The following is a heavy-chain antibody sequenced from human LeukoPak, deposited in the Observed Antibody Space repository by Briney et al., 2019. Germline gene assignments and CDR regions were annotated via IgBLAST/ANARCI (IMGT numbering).Heavy chain of an antibody. D-gene: IGHD1-26*01. CDR1: GFTFSSYA. V-gene: IGHV3-23*01. Sequence: GGSLRLSCAASGFTFSSYAMSWVRQAPGKGLEWVSAISGSGGSTYYADSVKGRFTISRDNSKNTLYLQMNSLRAEDTAVYYCAKDLAGYSGSYYRSYYYYHMDVWGKGTTVTVSS. J-gene: IGHJ6*03. CDR3: AKDLAGYSGSYYRSYYYYHMDV. CDR2: ISGSGGST.